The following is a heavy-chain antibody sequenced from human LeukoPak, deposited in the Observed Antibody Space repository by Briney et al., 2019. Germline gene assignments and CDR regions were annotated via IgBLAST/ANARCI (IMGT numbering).Heavy chain of an antibody. CDR2: IYPRDGST. Sequence: ASVKVSCKASGYTFTSNYIHWVRQAPGQGLEWMGMIYPRDGSTSYAQKFQGRVTMTTDTSTSTAYMELRSLRSDDTAVYYCARDAPSYYDSDPFDYWGQGTPVTVSS. D-gene: IGHD3-22*01. V-gene: IGHV1-46*01. J-gene: IGHJ4*02. CDR1: GYTFTSNY. CDR3: ARDAPSYYDSDPFDY.